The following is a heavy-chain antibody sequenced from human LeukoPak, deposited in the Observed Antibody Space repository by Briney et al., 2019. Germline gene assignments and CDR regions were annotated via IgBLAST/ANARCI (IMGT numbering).Heavy chain of an antibody. V-gene: IGHV3-7*01. CDR2: IKQDGSDK. J-gene: IGHJ4*02. Sequence: GGCLRLSCAASGFTFSTYWMSWVRQAPGKGLEWVANIKQDGSDKFYVDSVRGRFTISRDNAKNSMYLQMNSLRAEDTAVYYCARVLPVASRDYWGQGTLVTVSS. CDR1: GFTFSTYW. D-gene: IGHD2-2*01. CDR3: ARVLPVASRDY.